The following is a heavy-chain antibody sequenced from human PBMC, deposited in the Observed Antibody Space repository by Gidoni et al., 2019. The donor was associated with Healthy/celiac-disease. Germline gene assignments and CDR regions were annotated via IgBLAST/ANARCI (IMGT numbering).Heavy chain of an antibody. CDR1: GFTFTSYA. D-gene: IGHD6-13*01. CDR2: ISGSGGST. V-gene: IGHV3-23*01. CDR3: AKDQGYSSSWYHALDI. Sequence: EVQLLESGGGLVQPGGSLSLSCAASGFTFTSYAMSWVRQAPGKGLEWVSAISGSGGSTYYADSVKGRFTISRDNSKNTLYLQMNSLRAEDTAVYYCAKDQGYSSSWYHALDIWGQGTMVTVSS. J-gene: IGHJ3*02.